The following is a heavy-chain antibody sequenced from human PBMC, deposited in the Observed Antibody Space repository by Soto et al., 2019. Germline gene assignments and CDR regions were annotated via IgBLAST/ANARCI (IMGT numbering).Heavy chain of an antibody. CDR2: VYYNENT. CDR3: ARRERYYGSPGWFDP. CDR1: GTSINNFAYY. J-gene: IGHJ5*01. V-gene: IGHV4-39*01. Sequence: SETLSLTCSVSGTSINNFAYYWGWIRQPPGKGLEWIGTVYYNENTYYNPSLRSRVAISVDTAKNQFSLNLRSVTAADTAVYFCARRERYYGSPGWFDPWGQGTLVTVSS. D-gene: IGHD3-10*01.